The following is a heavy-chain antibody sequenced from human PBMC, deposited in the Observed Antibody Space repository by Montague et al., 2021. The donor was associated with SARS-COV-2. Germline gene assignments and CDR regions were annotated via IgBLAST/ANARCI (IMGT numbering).Heavy chain of an antibody. D-gene: IGHD4-17*01. CDR2: VHYSGTT. J-gene: IGHJ6*02. V-gene: IGHV4-39*01. Sequence: SETLSLTCNVSGRSVRSGRFYWVWIRQPPGRSLEWIGYVHYSGTTYYNPSLKSRVTIPADTSKNEFFLEMNSVTAADTAVYYCAIQACDYGDFGGNYYYNGVDLWGQGTMVTVSS. CDR1: GRSVRSGRFY. CDR3: AIQACDYGDFGGNYYYNGVDL.